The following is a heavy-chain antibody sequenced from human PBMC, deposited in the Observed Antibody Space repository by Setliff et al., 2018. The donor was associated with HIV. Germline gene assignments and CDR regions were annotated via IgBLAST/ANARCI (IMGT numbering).Heavy chain of an antibody. D-gene: IGHD4-17*01. J-gene: IGHJ3*01. CDR2: IYFTGSS. CDR3: ARVQMAYAAFDV. CDR1: GGSISTYY. Sequence: PSETLSLTCTVSGGSISTYYWSWIRQPPGKGLEWIVSIYFTGSSDNNPSLNSRVTLSVDTSKHQFSLKLSSVTVADTAVYYCARVQMAYAAFDVWGQGTMVTVS. V-gene: IGHV4-59*01.